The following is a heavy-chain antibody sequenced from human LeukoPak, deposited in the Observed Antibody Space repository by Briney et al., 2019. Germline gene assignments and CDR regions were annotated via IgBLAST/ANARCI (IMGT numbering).Heavy chain of an antibody. J-gene: IGHJ6*03. CDR1: GGSFSVYY. Sequence: SETLSLTRAVYGGSFSVYYWSWIRQPPGKGLEWSVEINHRRRTNYNPSLKSRVTISVDTSKNQFSLTLSSVTAADTAVYYCARALGEATAGAVAHRGLYYYYMDVWGKGTTVTVSS. V-gene: IGHV4-34*01. CDR3: ARALGEATAGAVAHRGLYYYYMDV. D-gene: IGHD6-19*01. CDR2: INHRRRT.